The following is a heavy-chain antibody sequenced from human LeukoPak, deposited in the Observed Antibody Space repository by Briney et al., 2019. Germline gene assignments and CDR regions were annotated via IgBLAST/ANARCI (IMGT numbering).Heavy chain of an antibody. CDR1: GFTFSSYA. CDR3: AKGLHEQKYYDFWSGYFEPTAIDDAFDI. J-gene: IGHJ3*02. V-gene: IGHV3-23*01. Sequence: QPGGSLRLSCAASGFTFSSYAMSWVRQAPGKGLDWVSVISGSGGKTYYADSVRGRFTISRDNSKNTLYLQMNSLRAEDTAVYYCAKGLHEQKYYDFWSGYFEPTAIDDAFDIWGQGTMVTVSS. CDR2: ISGSGGKT. D-gene: IGHD3-3*01.